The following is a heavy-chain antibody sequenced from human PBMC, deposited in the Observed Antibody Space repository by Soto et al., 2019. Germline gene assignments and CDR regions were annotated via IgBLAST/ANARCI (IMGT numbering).Heavy chain of an antibody. V-gene: IGHV3-30*18. CDR2: ISYDGSDK. D-gene: IGHD2-2*01. J-gene: IGHJ6*02. CDR1: GFTFSNYG. Sequence: QVQLVESGGGMVQPGRSLRLSCAASGFTFSNYGMHWVRQSPGKGLEWVAVISYDGSDKYYADSVKGRFSISRDNSKNALDLQMNILRAEDTAVYSCAKVTGYCSSSSCRRDYYYYYGMDVWGQGTTVTVSS. CDR3: AKVTGYCSSSSCRRDYYYYYGMDV.